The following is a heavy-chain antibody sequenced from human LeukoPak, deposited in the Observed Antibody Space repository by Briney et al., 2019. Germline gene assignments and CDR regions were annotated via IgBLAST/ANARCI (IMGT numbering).Heavy chain of an antibody. CDR1: GFTFSTFG. V-gene: IGHV3-23*01. J-gene: IGHJ4*02. D-gene: IGHD3-3*01. Sequence: PGGSLRLSCVASGFTFSTFGMSWVRQAPGKGLEWVSSISDTGGYTYYADSMKGRFTISRDNSKNTLYLQMNSLRAEDTAVYYCASGIYDFWSGYFDYWGQGTLVTVSS. CDR3: ASGIYDFWSGYFDY. CDR2: ISDTGGYT.